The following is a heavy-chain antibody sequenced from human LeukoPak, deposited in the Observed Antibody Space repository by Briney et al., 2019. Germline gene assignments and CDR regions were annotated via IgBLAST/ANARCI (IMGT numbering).Heavy chain of an antibody. J-gene: IGHJ4*02. Sequence: GGSLRLSCAASGFTFSSYSMNWVRQAPGKGLEWVSSISTGSNYIYYADSLKGRFTISRDNAKNSLYLQMNSLRAEDTAVYYCAREVGIGYFDYWGQGALVTVSS. CDR2: ISTGSNYI. V-gene: IGHV3-21*01. CDR1: GFTFSSYS. D-gene: IGHD2-21*01. CDR3: AREVGIGYFDY.